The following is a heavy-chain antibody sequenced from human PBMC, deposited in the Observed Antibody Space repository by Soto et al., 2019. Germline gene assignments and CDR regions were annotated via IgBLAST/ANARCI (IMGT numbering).Heavy chain of an antibody. CDR2: IYYSGST. CDR1: GGSVSSGSFY. J-gene: IGHJ4*02. D-gene: IGHD3-22*01. V-gene: IGHV4-61*01. Sequence: PSETLSLTCTVSGGSVSSGSFYWSWIRQPPGEGLDWIGYIYYSGSTNYNPSLKSRVTISVDTSKNQFSLKLSSVTAADTAVYYCARGTYYYDSSGYYYVVYFDYWGQGTLVTVSS. CDR3: ARGTYYYDSSGYYYVVYFDY.